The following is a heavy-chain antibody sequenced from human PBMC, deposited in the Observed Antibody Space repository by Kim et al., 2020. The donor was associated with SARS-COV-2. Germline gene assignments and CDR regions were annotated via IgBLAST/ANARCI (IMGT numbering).Heavy chain of an antibody. V-gene: IGHV3-30*02. D-gene: IGHD2-8*01. CDR3: ANLVWTPPHYGMDV. J-gene: IGHJ6*02. Sequence: ANCVKGLLTISRDNSTNTLYLQMNSLRAEDTAVYYCANLVWTPPHYGMDVWGQGTTVPVSS.